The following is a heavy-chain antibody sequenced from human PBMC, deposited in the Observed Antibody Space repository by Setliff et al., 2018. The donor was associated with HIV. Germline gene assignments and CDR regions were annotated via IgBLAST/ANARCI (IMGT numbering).Heavy chain of an antibody. CDR3: ASRGGSSRGYYYGMDV. V-gene: IGHV4-34*01. D-gene: IGHD6-6*01. J-gene: IGHJ6*02. CDR2: INHSGST. Sequence: SETLSLTCAVYGGAFSGYYWSWIRQPPGKGLEWIGEINHSGSTNYNPSLKSRVTISVDASKNHFSLKVSSVTAADTAVYYCASRGGSSRGYYYGMDVWGQGTTVTVSS. CDR1: GGAFSGYY.